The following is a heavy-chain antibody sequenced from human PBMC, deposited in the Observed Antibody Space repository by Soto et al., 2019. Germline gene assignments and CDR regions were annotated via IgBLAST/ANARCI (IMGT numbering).Heavy chain of an antibody. D-gene: IGHD6-13*01. CDR2: IWYDGSNK. CDR1: GFTFSSYG. CDR3: ARDIAAAGRYYYYGMDV. V-gene: IGHV3-33*01. Sequence: GGSLRLSCAASGFTFSSYGMHWVRQAPGKGLEWVAVIWYDGSNKYYADSVKGRFTISRDNSKNTLYLQMNSLRAEDTAVYYCARDIAAAGRYYYYGMDVWGQGTTVTVSS. J-gene: IGHJ6*02.